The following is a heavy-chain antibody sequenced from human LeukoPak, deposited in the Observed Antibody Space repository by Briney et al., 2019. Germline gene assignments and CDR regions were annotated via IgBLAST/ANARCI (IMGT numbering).Heavy chain of an antibody. CDR2: INPNSGGT. CDR3: ARDAEYYYASSGYSHGGY. J-gene: IGHJ4*02. V-gene: IGHV1-2*02. Sequence: ASVKVSCKASGYTFTGYYMHWVRQAPGQGLEWMGWINPNSGGTNYAQKFQGRVTMTRDTSISTAYMELSRLRSDDTAVYYCARDAEYYYASSGYSHGGYWGQGTLVTVSS. D-gene: IGHD3-22*01. CDR1: GYTFTGYY.